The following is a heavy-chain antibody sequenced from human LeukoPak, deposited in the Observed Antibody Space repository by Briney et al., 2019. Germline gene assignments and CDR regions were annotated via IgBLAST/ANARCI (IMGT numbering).Heavy chain of an antibody. CDR2: INPNSGGT. Sequence: EASVKVSCKASGYTFTGYYMHWVRQAPGQGLEWMGWINPNSGGTNYAQKFQGRVTMTRDTSISTAYMELSRLRSDDTAVYYCARAHGEYSSSCGGYWGQGTLVTVSS. V-gene: IGHV1-2*02. D-gene: IGHD6-6*01. J-gene: IGHJ4*02. CDR1: GYTFTGYY. CDR3: ARAHGEYSSSCGGY.